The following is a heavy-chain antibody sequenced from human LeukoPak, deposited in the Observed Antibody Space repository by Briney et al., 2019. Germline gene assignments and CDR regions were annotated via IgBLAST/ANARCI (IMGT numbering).Heavy chain of an antibody. D-gene: IGHD3-22*01. CDR3: ARDKGGWDSSALGAFDI. Sequence: GGSLRLSGAASGYTFSSYAMHWVRQAPGKGLEWVAVISYDGSDKYYADSVKGRFTISRDNSKNTLYLQMNSLRAEDTAVYYCARDKGGWDSSALGAFDIWGQGTMVTVSS. V-gene: IGHV3-30-3*01. CDR2: ISYDGSDK. J-gene: IGHJ3*02. CDR1: GYTFSSYA.